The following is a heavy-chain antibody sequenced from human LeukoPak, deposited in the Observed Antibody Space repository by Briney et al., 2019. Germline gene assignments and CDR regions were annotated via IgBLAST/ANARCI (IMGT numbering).Heavy chain of an antibody. V-gene: IGHV4-59*01. D-gene: IGHD2-21*02. CDR1: GGSISSYY. CDR2: IYYSGST. Sequence: SETLSLTCTVSGGSISSYYWSWIRQPPGKGLEWIGYIYYSGSTNYNPSLKSRVTISVDTSKNQFSLKLSSVTAADTAVYYCARVSEGDGYYYYMDVWGKGTTVTISS. CDR3: ARVSEGDGYYYYMDV. J-gene: IGHJ6*03.